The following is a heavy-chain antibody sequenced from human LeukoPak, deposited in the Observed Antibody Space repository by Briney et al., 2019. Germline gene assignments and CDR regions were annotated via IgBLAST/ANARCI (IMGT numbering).Heavy chain of an antibody. D-gene: IGHD3-10*01. CDR3: ASTIGWFRELFTSDY. CDR1: GFTFSDYY. Sequence: GGSLRLSCAASGFTFSDYYMSWVRQAPGKGLEWVSYISSSGSTIYYAASVKGRFTISRDNAKNSLYLQMNSLRAEDTAVYYCASTIGWFRELFTSDYWGQGTLVTVSS. CDR2: ISSSGSTI. V-gene: IGHV3-11*01. J-gene: IGHJ4*02.